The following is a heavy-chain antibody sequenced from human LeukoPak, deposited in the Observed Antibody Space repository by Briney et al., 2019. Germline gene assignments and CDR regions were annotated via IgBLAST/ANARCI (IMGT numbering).Heavy chain of an antibody. V-gene: IGHV3-48*02. CDR1: GFTFSIHG. CDR3: ARVGRGVYGMDV. CDR2: IINSGGTV. Sequence: PGGSLRLSCAAAGFTFSIHGMNWVRQAPGKGLEWVSYIINSGGTVYYTDSVQVRFTISRDSARNSLFLQMNSLRDEDTAVYYCARVGRGVYGMDVWGQGTTVTVSS. D-gene: IGHD3-10*01. J-gene: IGHJ6*02.